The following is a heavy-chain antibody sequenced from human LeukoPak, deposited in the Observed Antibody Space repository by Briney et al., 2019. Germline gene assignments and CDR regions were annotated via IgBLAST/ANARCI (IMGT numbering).Heavy chain of an antibody. D-gene: IGHD6-13*01. CDR1: GGAFSSYA. CDR2: IIPIFGTA. V-gene: IGHV1-69*13. Sequence: GASVKVSCKASGGAFSSYAISWVRQAPGQGLEWMGGIIPIFGTANYAQKFQGRVTITADESTSTAYMELSSLRSEDTAVYYCAREGWQQLDGNYYYYYYGMDVWGQGTTVTVSS. CDR3: AREGWQQLDGNYYYYYYGMDV. J-gene: IGHJ6*02.